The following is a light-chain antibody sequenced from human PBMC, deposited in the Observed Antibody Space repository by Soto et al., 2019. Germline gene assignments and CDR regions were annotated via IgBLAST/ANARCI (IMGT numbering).Light chain of an antibody. V-gene: IGKV3D-20*02. CDR2: GAS. J-gene: IGKJ1*01. CDR1: QSVSNDY. Sequence: GERITVACGSSQSVSNDYLAWYQQKPGQAPRLLIYGASSRAAGTPDRFRGRGSGSGFAITINSLEPEDRAVDYWQRRSNWPQTFGQGTKVDIK. CDR3: QRRSNWPQT.